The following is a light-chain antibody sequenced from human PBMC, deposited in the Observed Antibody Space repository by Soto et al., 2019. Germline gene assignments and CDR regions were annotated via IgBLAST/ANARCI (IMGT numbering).Light chain of an antibody. CDR1: QSISTY. CDR2: DSS. Sequence: DIQLTQYQSPLSASVGDRITITCRSSQSISTYLNWYQQKPGEAPTLLVYDSSTLQSGVPSRFSGSGFGAEFTLTVSSLQPEDFATYYCQQSYSIPTWTFGQGSKVDFK. J-gene: IGKJ1*01. V-gene: IGKV1-39*01. CDR3: QQSYSIPTWT.